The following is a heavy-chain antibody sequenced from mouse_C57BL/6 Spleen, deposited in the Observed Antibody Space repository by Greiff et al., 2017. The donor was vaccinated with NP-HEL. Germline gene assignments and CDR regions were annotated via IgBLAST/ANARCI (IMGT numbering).Heavy chain of an antibody. J-gene: IGHJ4*01. V-gene: IGHV1-42*01. D-gene: IGHD2-2*01. CDR3: ARRLRPYAMDY. Sequence: VQLQQSGPELVKPGASVKLSCKASGYSFTGYYMNWVKQSPEKSLEWIGEINPSTGGTTYNQKFKAKATLTVDKSSSTAYMQLKSLTSEDSAVYYCARRLRPYAMDYWGQGTSVTVST. CDR2: INPSTGGT. CDR1: GYSFTGYY.